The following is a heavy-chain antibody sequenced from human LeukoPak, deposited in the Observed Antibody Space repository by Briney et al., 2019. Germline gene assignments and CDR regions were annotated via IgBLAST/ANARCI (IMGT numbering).Heavy chain of an antibody. CDR1: GFTFSSYE. J-gene: IGHJ6*04. CDR3: AELGITMIGGV. V-gene: IGHV3-21*01. CDR2: ISSIGGYI. Sequence: PGGSLRLSCAASGFTFSSYEMNWVRQAPGQGLEWVSSISSIGGYIWYADSVKGRFTISRDNAKNSLYLQMNSLRAEDTAVYYCAELGITMIGGVWGKGTTVTISS. D-gene: IGHD3-10*02.